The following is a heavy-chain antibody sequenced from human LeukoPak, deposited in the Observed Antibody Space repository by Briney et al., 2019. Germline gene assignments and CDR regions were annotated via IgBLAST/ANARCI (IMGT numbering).Heavy chain of an antibody. CDR1: GFTFSDYY. J-gene: IGHJ4*02. Sequence: GGSLRLSCAASGFTFSDYYMSWIRQAPGKGLEWVSYISSSGSTIYYADSVKGRFTISRDNAKNSLYLQMNSLRAEDTAVYYCAKAPHRRITIFNKYYFDYWGQGTLVTVSS. V-gene: IGHV3-11*04. D-gene: IGHD3-3*01. CDR2: ISSSGSTI. CDR3: AKAPHRRITIFNKYYFDY.